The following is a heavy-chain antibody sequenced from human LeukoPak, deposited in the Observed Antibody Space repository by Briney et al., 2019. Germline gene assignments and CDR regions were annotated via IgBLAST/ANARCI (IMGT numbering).Heavy chain of an antibody. Sequence: ASVKVSCKASGYTFTSYDINWVRQATGQGLEWMGWMNPNSGNTGYAQKFQGGVTMTRNTSISTAYMELSSLRSEDTAVYYCASVPSSWYPQGNDGHHDYWGQGTLVTVSS. V-gene: IGHV1-8*01. J-gene: IGHJ4*02. CDR2: MNPNSGNT. CDR1: GYTFTSYD. D-gene: IGHD6-13*01. CDR3: ASVPSSWYPQGNDGHHDY.